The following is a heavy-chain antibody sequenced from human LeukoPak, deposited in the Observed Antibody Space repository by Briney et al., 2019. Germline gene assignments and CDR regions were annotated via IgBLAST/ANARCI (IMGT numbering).Heavy chain of an antibody. CDR1: GFTFSSYG. V-gene: IGHV3-33*01. CDR3: ARGRRVGWLQPMHFDY. D-gene: IGHD5-24*01. Sequence: PGGSLRLSCAASGFTFSSYGMHWVRQAPGKGLEWVAVIWYDGSNKYYADSVKGRFTISRDNSKNTLYLQMNSLRAEDTAVYYCARGRRVGWLQPMHFDYWGQGTLVTVSS. J-gene: IGHJ4*02. CDR2: IWYDGSNK.